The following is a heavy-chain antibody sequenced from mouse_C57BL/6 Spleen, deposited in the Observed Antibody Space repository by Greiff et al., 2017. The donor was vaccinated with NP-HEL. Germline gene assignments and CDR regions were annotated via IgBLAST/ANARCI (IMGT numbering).Heavy chain of an antibody. V-gene: IGHV1-82*01. J-gene: IGHJ2*01. CDR1: GYAFNSSW. CDR3: AREVTGPGY. Sequence: VQLQQSGPELVKPGASVKISCKASGYAFNSSWMNWVKQRPGKGLEWIGRIYPGDGDTNYNGKFKGKATLTADKSSSTAYMQLSSLTSEDSAVYFCAREVTGPGYWGQGTTLTVSS. D-gene: IGHD4-1*01. CDR2: IYPGDGDT.